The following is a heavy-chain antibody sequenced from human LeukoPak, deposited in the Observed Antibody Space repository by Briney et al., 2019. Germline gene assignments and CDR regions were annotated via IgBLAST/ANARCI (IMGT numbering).Heavy chain of an antibody. CDR1: GFTFSSYA. CDR3: ARVSEIVVVVAAGEYYLDY. Sequence: GGSLRLSCAASGFTFSSYAMSWVRQAPGKGLEWVSAISGSGGSTYYADSVKGRFTISRDNSKNTLYLQMNSLRAEDTAVYYCARVSEIVVVVAAGEYYLDYWGQGTLVTVSS. V-gene: IGHV3-23*01. D-gene: IGHD2-15*01. J-gene: IGHJ4*02. CDR2: ISGSGGST.